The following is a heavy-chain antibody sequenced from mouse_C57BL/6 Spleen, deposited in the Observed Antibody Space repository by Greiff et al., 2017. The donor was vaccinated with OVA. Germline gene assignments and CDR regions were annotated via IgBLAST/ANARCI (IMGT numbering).Heavy chain of an antibody. D-gene: IGHD1-1*01. CDR3: ASGSSYYAMDY. Sequence: VQLQQSGPELVKPGASVKISCKASGYTFTDYYMNWVKQSHGKSLEWIGDINPNNGGTSYNQKFKGKATLTVDKSSSTAYMELRSLTSEDSAVYYCASGSSYYAMDYWGQGTSVTVSS. CDR1: GYTFTDYY. CDR2: INPNNGGT. V-gene: IGHV1-26*01. J-gene: IGHJ4*01.